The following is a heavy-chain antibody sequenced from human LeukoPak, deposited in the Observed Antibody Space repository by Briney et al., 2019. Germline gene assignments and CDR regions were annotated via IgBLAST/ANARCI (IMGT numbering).Heavy chain of an antibody. CDR1: GYTLTSYY. CDR2: TNTSGGST. J-gene: IGHJ5*02. D-gene: IGHD3-3*01. CDR3: ARERLRFLGFDP. V-gene: IGHV1-46*01. Sequence: ASVKVSCKASGYTLTSYYMHWVRQAPGQGLEWMGITNTSGGSTSYAQKFQGRVTMTRDMSTSTVYMELSRLRSEDTAVYYCARERLRFLGFDPWGQGTLVTVSS.